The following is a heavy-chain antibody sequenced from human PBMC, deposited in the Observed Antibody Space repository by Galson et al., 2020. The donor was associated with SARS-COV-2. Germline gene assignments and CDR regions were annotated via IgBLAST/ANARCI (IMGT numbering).Heavy chain of an antibody. CDR2: IYHSGST. CDR1: GYSISSGYY. CDR3: ARDPGSSGCIDY. Sequence: ASETLSLTCTVSGYSISSGYYWGWIRQPPGKGLEWIGSIYHSGSTYYNPSLKSRVNISVDTSKNQFSLKLSSVTAADTAVYYCARDPGSSGCIDYWGQGTLVTVSS. V-gene: IGHV4-38-2*02. D-gene: IGHD6-19*01. J-gene: IGHJ4*02.